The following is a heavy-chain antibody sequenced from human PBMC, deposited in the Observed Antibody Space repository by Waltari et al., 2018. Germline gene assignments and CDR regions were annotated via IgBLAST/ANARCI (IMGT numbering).Heavy chain of an antibody. CDR1: GVSITSPFY. J-gene: IGHJ5*01. Sequence: QVQLQESGPGLVHPSGTLSLTCTVSGVSITSPFYWGWIRQAPGKGLEWIGSVYRTGATKSNPAIKSRMEMSIYTSRNTFSLKLTSVTAADTAEYCCARDMNCTGDCDYKWFDSWGPGTPVTVSS. D-gene: IGHD2-8*02. V-gene: IGHV4-38-2*02. CDR3: ARDMNCTGDCDYKWFDS. CDR2: VYRTGAT.